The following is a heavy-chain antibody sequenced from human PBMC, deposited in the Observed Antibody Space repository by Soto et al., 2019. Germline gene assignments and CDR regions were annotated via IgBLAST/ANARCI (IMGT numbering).Heavy chain of an antibody. V-gene: IGHV4-39*01. CDR2: IYYSGST. J-gene: IGHJ5*02. CDR3: ARRKAVGYCSSTSCDLTGGWFDP. CDR1: GGSISSSSYY. Sequence: SETLSLTCTVSGGSISSSSYYWGWIRQPPGKGLEWIGSIYYSGSTYYNPSLKSRVTISVDTSKNQFSLKLSSVTAADTAVYYCARRKAVGYCSSTSCDLTGGWFDPWGQGTLVTVSS. D-gene: IGHD2-2*01.